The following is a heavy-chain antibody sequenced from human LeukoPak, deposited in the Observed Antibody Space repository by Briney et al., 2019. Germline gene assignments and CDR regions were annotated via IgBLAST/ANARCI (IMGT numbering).Heavy chain of an antibody. V-gene: IGHV3-23*01. D-gene: IGHD6-19*01. CDR3: AKGFTTGCHGCYMDV. CDR2: ISGSGGST. J-gene: IGHJ6*03. Sequence: RGSLRLSCAASGFTFSSYAMSWVRQAPGRGLEWVSAISGSGGSTYFADSVRGRFTISRDNSKNTLYMQMNSLRAADTAVYYCAKGFTTGCHGCYMDVRGKGTTVTVSS. CDR1: GFTFSSYA.